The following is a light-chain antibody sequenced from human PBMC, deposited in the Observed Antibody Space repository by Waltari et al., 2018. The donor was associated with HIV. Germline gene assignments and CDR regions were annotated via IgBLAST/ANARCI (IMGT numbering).Light chain of an antibody. CDR3: QSVDSSGSIWV. J-gene: IGLJ3*02. CDR1: ALPKHY. Sequence: SYELTQPPSVSVSPGQTATITCSGAALPKHYAYWYQQKPGRATVLVIYKDSERPSGIPERFSGSSSGTTVTLTISGVQAEDEADYHCQSVDSSGSIWVFGGGTKLTVL. CDR2: KDS. V-gene: IGLV3-25*03.